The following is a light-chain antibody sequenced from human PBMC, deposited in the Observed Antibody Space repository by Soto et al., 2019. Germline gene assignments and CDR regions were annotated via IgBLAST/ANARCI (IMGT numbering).Light chain of an antibody. CDR1: NSNIGAGYD. CDR3: QSYGDSLSGYV. CDR2: GNS. V-gene: IGLV1-40*01. J-gene: IGLJ1*01. Sequence: QSVLTQPASVSGAPGQRVTISCTGSNSNIGAGYDVHWYQQLPVTAPKLLIYGNSNRPSGVPDRFSGSKSGTSASLTITGLQAEDEADYYCQSYGDSLSGYVFGTGTKVTVL.